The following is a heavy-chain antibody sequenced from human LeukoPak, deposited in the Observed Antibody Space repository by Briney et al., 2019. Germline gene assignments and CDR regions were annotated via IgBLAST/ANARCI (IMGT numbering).Heavy chain of an antibody. CDR2: ISGSGGST. CDR3: AKLMIVDYDAFDI. D-gene: IGHD3-22*01. V-gene: IGHV3-23*01. Sequence: GGSLRLSCAASGFTFSSYAMSWVRQAPGKGLEWVSAISGSGGSTYYADSVKGRFTISRDNSKNTLYLQMNSPRAEDTAVYYCAKLMIVDYDAFDIWGQGTMVTVSS. CDR1: GFTFSSYA. J-gene: IGHJ3*02.